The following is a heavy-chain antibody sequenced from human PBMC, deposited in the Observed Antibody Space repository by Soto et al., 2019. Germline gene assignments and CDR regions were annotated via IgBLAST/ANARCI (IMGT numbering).Heavy chain of an antibody. V-gene: IGHV3-74*01. J-gene: IGHJ4*02. D-gene: IGHD1-1*01. CDR3: STLGGPHLESRDY. CDR2: IKGDGSDT. CDR1: GFTFSSSR. Sequence: PGGSLRLSCAASGFTFSSSRMHWVRQVPGKGLVGVSHIKGDGSDTSYAESVKGRFTVSRDNAKDTLYLQMNNLRAEDTALYYCSTLGGPHLESRDYWGQGTLVTVSS.